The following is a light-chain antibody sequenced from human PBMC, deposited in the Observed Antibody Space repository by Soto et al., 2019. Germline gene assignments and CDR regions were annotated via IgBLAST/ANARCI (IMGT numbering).Light chain of an antibody. CDR1: QSVSSS. CDR3: QQRGNWPLT. V-gene: IGKV3-11*01. CDR2: DAS. Sequence: EIMLTQSPVTLSLSPGERATLSCRASQSVSSSLAWFQQKPGQAPRLLIYDASNRATGIPGRFSGSGSGTDFTLTISSVEPEDFALYYCQQRGNWPLTFGGGTKVDIK. J-gene: IGKJ4*01.